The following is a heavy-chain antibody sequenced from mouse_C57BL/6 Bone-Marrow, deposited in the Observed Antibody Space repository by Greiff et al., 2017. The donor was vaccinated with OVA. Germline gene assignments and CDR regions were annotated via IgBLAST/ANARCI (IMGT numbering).Heavy chain of an antibody. CDR3: TIPFLAPWYFDV. CDR2: IDPETGGT. CDR1: GYTFTDYE. Sequence: LVESGAELVRPGASVTLSCKASGYTFTDYEMHWVKQTPVHGLEWIGAIDPETGGTAYNQKLKGKAILTAAKSSSTAFLELRSLTSEDSAVSYYTIPFLAPWYFDVWGTGTTVTVSS. J-gene: IGHJ1*03. V-gene: IGHV1-15*01. D-gene: IGHD6-1*01.